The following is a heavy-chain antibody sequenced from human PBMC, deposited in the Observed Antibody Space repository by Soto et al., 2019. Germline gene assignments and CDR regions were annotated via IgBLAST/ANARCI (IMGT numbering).Heavy chain of an antibody. Sequence: SSVKVSCKASGYTFTSYGISWVRQAPGQGLEWMGWISAYNGNTNYAQKLQGRVTMTTDTYKSTAYIEMRSLRSDDTAVYYCERVNTIFGVVIISQRWFDPWGQGTLVTVSA. CDR1: GYTFTSYG. CDR3: ERVNTIFGVVIISQRWFDP. D-gene: IGHD3-3*01. V-gene: IGHV1-18*04. J-gene: IGHJ5*02. CDR2: ISAYNGNT.